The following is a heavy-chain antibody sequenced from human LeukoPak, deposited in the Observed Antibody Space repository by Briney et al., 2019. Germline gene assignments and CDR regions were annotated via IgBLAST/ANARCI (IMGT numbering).Heavy chain of an antibody. CDR1: GFTFSSYA. V-gene: IGHV3-23*01. J-gene: IGHJ4*02. D-gene: IGHD3-22*01. CDR3: AKDYLQYYYDSSGYPGSFDY. Sequence: GGSLRLSCAASGFTFSSYAMSWVRQAPGKGLGWVSAISGSGGSTYYADSVKGRFTISRDNSKNTLYLQMNSLRAEDTAVCYCAKDYLQYYYDSSGYPGSFDYWGQGTLVTVSS. CDR2: ISGSGGST.